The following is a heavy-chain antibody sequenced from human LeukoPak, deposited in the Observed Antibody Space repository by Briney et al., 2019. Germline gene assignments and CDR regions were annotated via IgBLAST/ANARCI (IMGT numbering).Heavy chain of an antibody. J-gene: IGHJ4*02. D-gene: IGHD1/OR15-1a*01. CDR2: IYTSGST. Sequence: SQTLSLTCTVSGGSISSGSYYWSWIRQPAGKGLEWIGRIYTSGSTNYNPSLKSRVTISVDTSKNQFSLKLSSVTAADTAVYYCARDTGTTRFDHWGQGTLVTVSS. CDR3: ARDTGTTRFDH. CDR1: GGSISSGSYY. V-gene: IGHV4-61*02.